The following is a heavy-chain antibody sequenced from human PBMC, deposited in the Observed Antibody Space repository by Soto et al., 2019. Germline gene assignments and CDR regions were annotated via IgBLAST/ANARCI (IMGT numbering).Heavy chain of an antibody. D-gene: IGHD2-15*01. CDR2: ISFDGKNR. Sequence: QVQLVESGGGVVQPGKSLRLSCAASGFIFSNYGMHWVRQAPGKGLEWVALISFDGKNRNYADSVKGRFTIYRDNPKNTLYLEMNSLTPEDTAFYYCAKRGGVVGGSEHPFFEYWGQVTLVTVSS. CDR1: GFIFSNYG. CDR3: AKRGGVVGGSEHPFFEY. V-gene: IGHV3-30*18. J-gene: IGHJ4*02.